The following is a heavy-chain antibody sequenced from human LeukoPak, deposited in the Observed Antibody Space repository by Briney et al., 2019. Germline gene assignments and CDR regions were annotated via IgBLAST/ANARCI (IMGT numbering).Heavy chain of an antibody. V-gene: IGHV1-8*01. CDR3: ARGGEAVAGTAFDY. CDR1: GYTFSRYH. J-gene: IGHJ4*02. D-gene: IGHD6-13*01. CDR2: MKSDSGQT. Sequence: GSVHVSFKTSGYTFSRYHINWVGQATGQGRAYVGLMKSDSGQTGLHQRFQGSVTMTMNTSTGKAYLELSGLTSEHKAVYYCARGGEAVAGTAFDYWGQGTLVAVSS.